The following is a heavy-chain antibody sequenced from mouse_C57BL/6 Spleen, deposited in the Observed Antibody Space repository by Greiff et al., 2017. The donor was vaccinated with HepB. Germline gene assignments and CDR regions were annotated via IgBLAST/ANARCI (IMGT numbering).Heavy chain of an antibody. CDR3: ARSDYGNYEGY. V-gene: IGHV1-42*01. CDR1: GYSFTGYY. D-gene: IGHD2-1*01. Sequence: EVQLQQSGPELVKPGASVKISCKASGYSFTGYYMNWVKQSPEKSLEWIGEINPSTGGTTYNQKFKAKATLTVDKSSSTAYMQLKSLTSEDSAVYYGARSDYGNYEGYWGQGTTLTVSS. J-gene: IGHJ2*01. CDR2: INPSTGGT.